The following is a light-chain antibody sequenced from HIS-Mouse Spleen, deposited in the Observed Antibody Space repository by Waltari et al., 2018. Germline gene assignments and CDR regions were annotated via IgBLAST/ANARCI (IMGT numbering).Light chain of an antibody. V-gene: IGLV1-47*01. CDR3: AAWDDSLSGHVV. J-gene: IGLJ2*01. CDR1: SSNFGSNY. Sequence: QSVLTQPPSASGTPGQRVTIPCSGSSSNFGSNYVYWFQQLPGTAPKLPIYRNNQRPSGVPDRFSGSKSGTSASLAISGLRSEDEADYYCAAWDDSLSGHVVFGGGTKLTVL. CDR2: RNN.